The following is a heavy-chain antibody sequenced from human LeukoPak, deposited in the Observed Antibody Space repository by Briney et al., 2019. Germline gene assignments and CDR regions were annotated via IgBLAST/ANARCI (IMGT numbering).Heavy chain of an antibody. D-gene: IGHD6-19*01. CDR3: ARGAVAGTDY. J-gene: IGHJ4*02. CDR1: GFTFSSYS. CDR2: ISSSSSTR. V-gene: IGHV3-48*01. Sequence: PGGSLRLSCAASGFTFSSYSTNWVRQAPGKGLEWVSCISSSSSTRYYADSVKGRFTISRDNAKNSLYLQMNSLRAEDTAVYYCARGAVAGTDYWGQGTLVTVSS.